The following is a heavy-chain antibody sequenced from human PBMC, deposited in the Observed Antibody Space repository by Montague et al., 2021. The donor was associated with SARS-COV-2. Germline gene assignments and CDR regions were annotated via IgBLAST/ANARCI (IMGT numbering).Heavy chain of an antibody. V-gene: IGHV4-38-2*02. J-gene: IGHJ4*02. Sequence: SETLSLTCSVSGFSISSGYYCGWIRQTPGKALEWIRSRYQNGATXXSPSLKRPVTILLDTSKNQFSLSLTSVTAADTAVYYCARSGVGIFDFSYFDSWGQGSLVIVSS. D-gene: IGHD3-3*01. CDR1: GFSISSGYY. CDR3: ARSGVGIFDFSYFDS. CDR2: RYQNGAT.